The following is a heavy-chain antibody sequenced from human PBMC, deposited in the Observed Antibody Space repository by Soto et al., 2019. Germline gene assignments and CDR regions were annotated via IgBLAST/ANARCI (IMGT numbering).Heavy chain of an antibody. Sequence: QVQLQESGPGLVKPSETLTLTCTVSGRSVSSGSYYWSWIRQRQGKEMEWIGYVYYSGSTNYNPPHKNRVTRVGDTSNNQFPLKLSAVAAADTAVYYCASVGGSSAYYYYYGIYVWGQGTPVNLSS. CDR1: GRSVSSGSYY. J-gene: IGHJ6*02. V-gene: IGHV4-61*01. CDR3: ASVGGSSAYYYYYGIYV. CDR2: VYYSGST. D-gene: IGHD6-6*01.